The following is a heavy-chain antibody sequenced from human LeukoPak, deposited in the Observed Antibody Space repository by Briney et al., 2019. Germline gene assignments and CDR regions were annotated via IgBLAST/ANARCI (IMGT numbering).Heavy chain of an antibody. CDR3: VRETYAGFEY. CDR2: TRNKANSYTT. V-gene: IGHV3-72*01. Sequence: PGGSLRLSCAVSGLTFSDHYMDWVRQAPGKGLEWIGRTRNKANSYTTEYAASVKGRFTISRDDSKNSLYLQMNSLKTEDTAVYYCVRETYAGFEYWGQGTLVTVSS. D-gene: IGHD3-16*01. J-gene: IGHJ4*02. CDR1: GLTFSDHY.